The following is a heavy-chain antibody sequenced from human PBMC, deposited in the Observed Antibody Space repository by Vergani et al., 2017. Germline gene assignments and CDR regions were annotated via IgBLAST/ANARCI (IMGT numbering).Heavy chain of an antibody. Sequence: QVQLQQWGAGLLTPSETLSLTCAVYGGSFSGYYWSWIRQPPGKGLEWIGEINHSGSPNYNPSLKSRVTISVDTSKNQFSLKLSSATAADTAVYYCAGDRIHSSGSQSGANDYMDVGGKGTTVSASS. CDR2: INHSGSP. CDR3: AGDRIHSSGSQSGANDYMDV. V-gene: IGHV4-34*01. CDR1: GGSFSGYY. D-gene: IGHD3-22*01. J-gene: IGHJ6*03.